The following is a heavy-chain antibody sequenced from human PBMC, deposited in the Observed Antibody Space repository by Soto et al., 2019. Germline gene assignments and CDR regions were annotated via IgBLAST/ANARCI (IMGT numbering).Heavy chain of an antibody. CDR1: GFTFTNYD. CDR3: AKRDWPYGMDV. CDR2: ISDSGGNT. J-gene: IGHJ6*02. V-gene: IGHV3-23*01. D-gene: IGHD3-9*01. Sequence: GGSLILSCAASGFTFTNYDVSWVRQPPGKGLEWVSTISDSGGNTYYADSVKGRFTISRDNSENTLSLQMNSLRADDTALYYCAKRDWPYGMDVWGQGTKVTVSS.